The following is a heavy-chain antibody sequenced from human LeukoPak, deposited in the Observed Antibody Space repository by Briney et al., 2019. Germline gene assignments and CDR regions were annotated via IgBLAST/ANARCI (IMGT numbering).Heavy chain of an antibody. CDR1: GFTFSSYA. V-gene: IGHV3-23*01. Sequence: EGSLRLSCAASGFTFSSYAMSWVRQAPGKGLEWLSAISGSGGSTYYADSVKGRFTISRDNSKNTLYLQMNSLRAEDTAVYYCAKEVSGYCSGGSCYDGFDYWGQGTLVTVSS. CDR3: AKEVSGYCSGGSCYDGFDY. J-gene: IGHJ4*02. D-gene: IGHD2-15*01. CDR2: ISGSGGST.